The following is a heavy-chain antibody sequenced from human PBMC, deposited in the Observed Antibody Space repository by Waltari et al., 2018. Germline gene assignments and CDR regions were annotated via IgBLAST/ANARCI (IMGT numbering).Heavy chain of an antibody. D-gene: IGHD3-3*01. V-gene: IGHV4-34*01. J-gene: IGHJ4*02. CDR1: GGSFSGYY. CDR2: INHSGST. CDR3: ARGLYFWSGYPFDY. Sequence: QVQLQQWGAGLLKPSETLSLTCAVYGGSFSGYYWSWIRQPPGKGLEWIGEINHSGSTNYNPSLKSRVTISVDTSKNQFYLKLSSVTAADTAVYYCARGLYFWSGYPFDYWGQGTLVTVSS.